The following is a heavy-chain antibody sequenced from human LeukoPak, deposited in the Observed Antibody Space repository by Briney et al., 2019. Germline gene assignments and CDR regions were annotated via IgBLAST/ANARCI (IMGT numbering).Heavy chain of an antibody. D-gene: IGHD3-10*01. J-gene: IGHJ5*02. V-gene: IGHV3-48*02. CDR2: ISSSSTI. CDR3: ARDLTTMVRGVKREMYNWFDP. Sequence: AGGSLRLSCAASGFTFSSYAMSWVRQAPGKGLEWVSYISSSSTIYYADSVKGRFPISRDNAKNSLYLQMNSLRDEDTAVYYCARDLTTMVRGVKREMYNWFDPWGQGTLVTVSS. CDR1: GFTFSSYA.